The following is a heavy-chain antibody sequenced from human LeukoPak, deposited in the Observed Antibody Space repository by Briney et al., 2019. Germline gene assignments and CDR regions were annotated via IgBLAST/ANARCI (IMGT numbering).Heavy chain of an antibody. J-gene: IGHJ4*02. CDR3: AGLVGRYRSGLYYSYFDY. CDR1: GDSINSLDL. V-gene: IGHV4-4*02. Sequence: SETLSLTCTVSGDSINSLDLWSWVRQPPGKGLEWIGEMYLSGTTHSNPSVKSRVTISIDKSKNQFLLNLSSVTAADTAVYYCAGLVGRYRSGLYYSYFDYWGQGTLVTVSS. CDR2: MYLSGTT. D-gene: IGHD1-26*01.